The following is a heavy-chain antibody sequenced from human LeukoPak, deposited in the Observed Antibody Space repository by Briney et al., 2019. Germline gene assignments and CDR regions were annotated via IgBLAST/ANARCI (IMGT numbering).Heavy chain of an antibody. CDR2: ISYDGSNK. D-gene: IGHD4-23*01. J-gene: IGHJ1*01. CDR3: AKDLGGNSVSFQH. CDR1: GFTFSSYG. V-gene: IGHV3-30*18. Sequence: PGRSLRLSCAASGFTFSSYGMHWVRQAPGKGLEWVAVISYDGSNKYYADSVKGRLTISRDNSKNTLYLQMNSLRAEDTAVYYCAKDLGGNSVSFQHWGQGTLVTVSS.